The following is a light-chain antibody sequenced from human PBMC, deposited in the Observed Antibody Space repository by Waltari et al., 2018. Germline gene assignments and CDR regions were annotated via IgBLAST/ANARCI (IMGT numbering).Light chain of an antibody. CDR3: SSYAGSNNYVV. Sequence: QSALTQPPSASGSPGQSVPIPCTGTPSDAGGYNVISWYQQHPGKAPKLMIYEVSKRPSGVPDRFSGSKSGNTASLTVSGLQAEDEADYYCSSYAGSNNYVVFGGGTKLTVL. J-gene: IGLJ2*01. V-gene: IGLV2-8*01. CDR1: PSDAGGYNV. CDR2: EVS.